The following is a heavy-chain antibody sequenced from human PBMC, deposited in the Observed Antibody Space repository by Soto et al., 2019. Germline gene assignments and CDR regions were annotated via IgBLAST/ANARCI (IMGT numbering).Heavy chain of an antibody. Sequence: EVQVVESGGGLVQPGGSLRLSCAASGFTFSSYSMNWVRQAPGKGLEWVSYISSSSSTKFYADSVKGRFTISRDNARNXXXLXMNSLRAEDTAVYYCARDIDGGGQGTLVTVSS. J-gene: IGHJ4*02. V-gene: IGHV3-48*01. CDR3: ARDIDG. CDR2: ISSSSSTK. D-gene: IGHD2-15*01. CDR1: GFTFSSYS.